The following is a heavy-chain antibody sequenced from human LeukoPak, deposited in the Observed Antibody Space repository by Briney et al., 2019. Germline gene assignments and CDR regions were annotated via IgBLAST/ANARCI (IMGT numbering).Heavy chain of an antibody. J-gene: IGHJ4*02. CDR1: GYTFTGYY. CDR3: ARNGVGFGELLYYFDY. D-gene: IGHD3-10*01. CDR2: INPNSGDT. V-gene: IGHV1-2*06. Sequence: EASVKVSCKASGYTFTGYYMHWVRQAPGQGLEWMGRINPNSGDTNYAQKFQGRVTMTRDTSTSTAYMELRSLRSDDTAVYYCARNGVGFGELLYYFDYWGQGTLVTVSS.